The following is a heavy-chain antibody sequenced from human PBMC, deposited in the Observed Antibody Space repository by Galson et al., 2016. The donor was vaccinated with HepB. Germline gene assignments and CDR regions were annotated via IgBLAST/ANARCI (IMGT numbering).Heavy chain of an antibody. CDR1: GSSFTFYW. V-gene: IGHV5-10-1*01. Sequence: QSGAEVKKPGESLRISCKASGSSFTFYWINWVRQMPGKGLQWMGRIDPSDSYTYYNPSFQGHVTFSVDKSTSTAYLQWSSLRPSDTAMYYCAAPHRSSGYYSPGDFWGQGTPVTVSS. J-gene: IGHJ4*02. D-gene: IGHD3-22*01. CDR2: IDPSDSYT. CDR3: AAPHRSSGYYSPGDF.